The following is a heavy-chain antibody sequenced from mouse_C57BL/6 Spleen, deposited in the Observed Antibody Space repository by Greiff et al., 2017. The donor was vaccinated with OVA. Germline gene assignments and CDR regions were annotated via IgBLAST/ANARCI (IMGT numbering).Heavy chain of an antibody. D-gene: IGHD1-1*01. V-gene: IGHV5-17*01. CDR1: GFTFSDYE. J-gene: IGHJ2*01. CDR3: ARPEFYGSSYNFDY. CDR2: ISSDSSTI. Sequence: EVKLMESGGGLVKPGGSLKLSCAASGFTFSDYEMHWVRQAPEKGLEWVAYISSDSSTIYYADTVKGRFTFSSDNAKNTLFLQMTSLRSEYTAMYYCARPEFYGSSYNFDYWGQGTTLTVSS.